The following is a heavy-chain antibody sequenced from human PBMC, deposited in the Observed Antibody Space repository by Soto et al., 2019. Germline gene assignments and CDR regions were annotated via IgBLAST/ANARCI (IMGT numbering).Heavy chain of an antibody. J-gene: IGHJ4*02. CDR3: ARDDDYPDNGFDY. CDR1: GFTFSRHG. D-gene: IGHD4-17*01. CDR2: ILNDASGH. V-gene: IGHV3-33*01. Sequence: QVQLVESGGGVVQPGTSLRLSCATSGFTFSRHGMHWVRQTPGKGLEWLAVILNDASGHWYADSVKGRFTISRDNFENTLYLQMNGLRREDTGMYYCARDDDYPDNGFDYRGQGTLVTVSS.